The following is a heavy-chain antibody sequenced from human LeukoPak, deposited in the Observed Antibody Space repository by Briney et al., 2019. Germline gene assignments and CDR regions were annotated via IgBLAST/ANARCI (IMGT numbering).Heavy chain of an antibody. CDR2: INPNSGGT. CDR3: ARGLRYCSGGSCKRPDY. D-gene: IGHD2-15*01. V-gene: IGHV1-2*02. Sequence: VSVNASCKAAGYTFTGYYMHWGPQAPGQRLEGRGWINPNSGGTNYAQNFQGRVTMTRDTSISTAYMELSRLRSDDTAVYYCARGLRYCSGGSCKRPDYWGQGTLVTVSS. J-gene: IGHJ4*02. CDR1: GYTFTGYY.